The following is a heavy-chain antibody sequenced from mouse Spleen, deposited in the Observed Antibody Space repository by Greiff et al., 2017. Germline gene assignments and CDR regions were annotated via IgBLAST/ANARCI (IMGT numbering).Heavy chain of an antibody. CDR2: IDPSDSYT. J-gene: IGHJ4*01. D-gene: IGHD2-12*01. CDR1: GYTFTSYW. Sequence: QVQLQQPGAELVKPGASVKLSCKASGYTFTSYWMQWVKQRPGQGLEWIGEIDPSDSYTNYNQKFKGKATLTVDTSSSTAYMQLSSLTSEDSAVYYCARAYYSYYSYPYYAMDYWGQGTSVTVSS. CDR3: ARAYYSYYSYPYYAMDY. V-gene: IGHV1-50*01.